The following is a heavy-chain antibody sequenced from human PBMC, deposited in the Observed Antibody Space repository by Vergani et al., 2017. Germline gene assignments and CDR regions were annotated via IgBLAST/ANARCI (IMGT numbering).Heavy chain of an antibody. CDR3: ARDSGKNYGMDV. Sequence: VQLLESGGGLVQPGGSLRLSCTASGFTFSDYYMSWIRQAPGKGLEWVSYISSSSSYTNYADSVKGRFTISRDNAKNSLYLQMNSLRAEDTAVYYCARDSGKNYGMDVWGQGTTVTVSS. CDR1: GFTFSDYY. V-gene: IGHV3-11*05. D-gene: IGHD3-10*01. CDR2: ISSSSSYT. J-gene: IGHJ6*02.